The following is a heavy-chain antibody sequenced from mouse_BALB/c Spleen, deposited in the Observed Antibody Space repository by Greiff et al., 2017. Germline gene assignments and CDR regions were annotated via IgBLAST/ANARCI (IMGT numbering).Heavy chain of an antibody. CDR1: GYSFTGYY. Sequence: LEKPGASVKISCKASGYSFTGYYMHWVKQSHGKSLEWIGYISCYNGATSYNQKFKGKATFTVDTSSSTAYMQFNSLTSEDSAVYYCARCDGYYRFAYWGQGTLVTVSA. D-gene: IGHD2-3*01. CDR3: ARCDGYYRFAY. J-gene: IGHJ3*01. CDR2: ISCYNGAT. V-gene: IGHV1S34*01.